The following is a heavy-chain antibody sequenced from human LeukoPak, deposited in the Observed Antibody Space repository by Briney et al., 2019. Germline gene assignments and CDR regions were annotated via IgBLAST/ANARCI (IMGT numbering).Heavy chain of an antibody. CDR2: INHSGST. J-gene: IGHJ4*02. CDR3: ARGFPRSGYLDY. CDR1: GGSFSGHY. Sequence: SETLSLTCAVYGGSFSGHYWSWVRQPPGKGLEWIGEINHSGSTNYNPSLKSRVTISVDTSKNQFSLKLSSMTAADTAVYYCARGFPRSGYLDYWGQGTLVTVSS. D-gene: IGHD3-3*01. V-gene: IGHV4-34*01.